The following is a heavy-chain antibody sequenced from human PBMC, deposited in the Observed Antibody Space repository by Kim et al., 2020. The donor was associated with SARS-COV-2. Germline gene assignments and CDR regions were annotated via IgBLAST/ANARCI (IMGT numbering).Heavy chain of an antibody. J-gene: IGHJ4*02. V-gene: IGHV2-70*01. D-gene: IGHD6-13*01. CDR3: ARMGSSSWYNPYFDY. Sequence: TSLKTRLTISKDTSKNQVVLTMTNMDPVDTATYYCARMGSSSWYNPYFDYWGQGTLVTVSS.